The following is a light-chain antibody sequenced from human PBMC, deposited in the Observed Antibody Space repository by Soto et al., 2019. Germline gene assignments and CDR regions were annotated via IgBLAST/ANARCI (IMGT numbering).Light chain of an antibody. CDR3: MRALRTFT. J-gene: IGKJ5*01. CDR2: LGS. V-gene: IGKV2-28*01. CDR1: QSLLNSNGDNS. Sequence: DIVLTQSPVSLPVTPGEPAAVSCRSSQSLLNSNGDNSLDWYLQKPGQSPQLLIYLGSNRASGVPDRFGGSGTGTDFTLKISRVEAGDVGVYYCMRALRTFTFGQGTRLEIK.